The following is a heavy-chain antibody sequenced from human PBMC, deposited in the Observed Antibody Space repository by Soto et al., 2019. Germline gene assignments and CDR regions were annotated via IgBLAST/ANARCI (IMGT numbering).Heavy chain of an antibody. J-gene: IGHJ4*02. Sequence: EVQLLESGGGLVQPGGSLRLTCVGSGFTFRNQDMRWVRQAPGKGLEWVSGISGRGGVTYYADSVKGRCTISRDNSKHTLYLQMNNLRANDTAVYYCAKDRQFRSYYESAGHYNDWGQGTLVTVSS. CDR1: GFTFRNQD. CDR3: AKDRQFRSYYESAGHYND. V-gene: IGHV3-23*01. D-gene: IGHD3-22*01. CDR2: ISGRGGVT.